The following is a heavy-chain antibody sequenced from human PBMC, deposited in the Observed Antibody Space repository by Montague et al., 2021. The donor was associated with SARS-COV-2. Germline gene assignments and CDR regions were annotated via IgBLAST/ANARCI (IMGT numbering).Heavy chain of an antibody. CDR2: INHSGGT. J-gene: IGHJ6*02. V-gene: IGHV4-34*01. CDR1: GGSFSGYY. CDR3: ARSKPVSNFYYYYGMDV. D-gene: IGHD1-14*01. Sequence: SETLSLTCAVYGGSFSGYYWSWIRQPPGKGLEWIGEINHSGGTNYNPSLKSRVTISVDTSKNQFSLKLSSVTAADTAVYYCARSKPVSNFYYYYGMDVWGQGTTVTVSS.